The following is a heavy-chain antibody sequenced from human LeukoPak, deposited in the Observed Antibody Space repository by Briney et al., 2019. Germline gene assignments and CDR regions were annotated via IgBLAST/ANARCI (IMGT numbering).Heavy chain of an antibody. V-gene: IGHV3-66*01. Sequence: GGSLRLSCAASGFTVSSNYMSWVRQAPGKGLEWVSVIYSGGSTYYADSVKGRFTISRDNSKNTLYLQMNSLRAEDTAVYYCARSQVRIVVVPAAFDYWGQGTLVTVSS. CDR3: ARSQVRIVVVPAAFDY. CDR2: IYSGGST. J-gene: IGHJ4*02. CDR1: GFTVSSNY. D-gene: IGHD2-2*01.